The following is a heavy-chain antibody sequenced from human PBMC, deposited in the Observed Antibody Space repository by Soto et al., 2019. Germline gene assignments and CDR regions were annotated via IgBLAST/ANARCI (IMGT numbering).Heavy chain of an antibody. CDR3: AREGVLMPASYFDF. J-gene: IGHJ4*02. CDR2: IMPLFETT. V-gene: IGHV1-69*13. Sequence: SVKVSCKASGGSFTNYAFSWVRQAPGQGLEWMGLIMPLFETTNYAQRFQGRVTITANDSATTVYLELTGLTSDDTAAYYCAREGVLMPASYFDFWGQGTLVTVSS. CDR1: GGSFTNYA. D-gene: IGHD2-21*02.